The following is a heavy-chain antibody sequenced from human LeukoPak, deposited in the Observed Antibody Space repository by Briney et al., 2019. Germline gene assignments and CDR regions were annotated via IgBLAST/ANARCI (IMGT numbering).Heavy chain of an antibody. CDR3: ARGGYSGFDV. CDR2: ITISGRTA. CDR1: GFTFSNYA. J-gene: IGHJ3*01. Sequence: PGGSLRLSCLASGFTFSNYAMSWVRQAPGKGLEWVSGITISGRTAYYADSVKGRFTISRDNFKNTLYLQMNSLRAEDTAVYYCARGGYSGFDVWGQGTVVTVSS. V-gene: IGHV3-23*01. D-gene: IGHD5-12*01.